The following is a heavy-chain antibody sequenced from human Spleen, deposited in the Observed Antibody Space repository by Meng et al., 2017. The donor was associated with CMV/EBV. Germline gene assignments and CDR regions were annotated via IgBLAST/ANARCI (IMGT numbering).Heavy chain of an antibody. D-gene: IGHD1-14*01. V-gene: IGHV4-31*03. Sequence: FPFAGSSFASVGSYWSWIRQLPGKGLEWIGYIYYSGSTYYKPSLMSRVTISVATAKNHFSLNLSSVTAADTAVYYCARARNRAFDYWGRGTLVTVSS. CDR1: GSSFASVGSY. CDR2: IYYSGST. CDR3: ARARNRAFDY. J-gene: IGHJ4*02.